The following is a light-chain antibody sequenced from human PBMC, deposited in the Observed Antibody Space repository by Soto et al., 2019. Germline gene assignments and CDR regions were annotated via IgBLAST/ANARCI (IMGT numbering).Light chain of an antibody. J-gene: IGLJ2*01. Sequence: QSALTQPASVSGSPGQSITISCTGTSSDVGGYNYVSWYQQQPDKAPKLMIYEVTSRPSGVSDRFSGSKSGNTASLTISGLQAEDEADYYCSSFSSSTSPVLFGGGTKLTVL. CDR2: EVT. V-gene: IGLV2-14*01. CDR3: SSFSSSTSPVL. CDR1: SSDVGGYNY.